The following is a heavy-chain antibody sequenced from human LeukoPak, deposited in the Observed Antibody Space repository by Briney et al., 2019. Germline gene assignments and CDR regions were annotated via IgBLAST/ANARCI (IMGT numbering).Heavy chain of an antibody. CDR2: INSDGRII. Sequence: QPGGSLRLSCAASGFTFSNYWMHWVRQVPGKGLVWVSHINSDGRIINYADSVKGRFTISRDNAENTLYLQMNSLRVKDTAVYYCARGRGWYFDLWGRGTLVTVSS. D-gene: IGHD3-10*01. V-gene: IGHV3-74*01. CDR3: ARGRGWYFDL. J-gene: IGHJ2*01. CDR1: GFTFSNYW.